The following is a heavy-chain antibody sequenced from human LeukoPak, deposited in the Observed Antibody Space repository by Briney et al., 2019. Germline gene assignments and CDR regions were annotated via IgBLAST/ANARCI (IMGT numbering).Heavy chain of an antibody. CDR1: GFTFGSYW. D-gene: IGHD3-9*01. CDR2: IKHDGSDH. CDR3: VRHPGSYNVLTGYSYYFDY. V-gene: IGHV3-7*01. Sequence: GGSLRLSCVGSGFTFGSYWMSWVRQAPGKGLEWVANIKHDGSDHYYADSVAGRFTISRENAKNSLYLEMSSLRAEDAAVYFCVRHPGSYNVLTGYSYYFDYWGQGTLVTVSS. J-gene: IGHJ4*02.